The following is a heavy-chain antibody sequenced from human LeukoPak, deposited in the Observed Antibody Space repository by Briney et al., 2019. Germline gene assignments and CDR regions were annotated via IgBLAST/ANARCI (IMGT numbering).Heavy chain of an antibody. J-gene: IGHJ4*02. Sequence: PGGSLRLSCAASGFTFSSYWMSWVRQAPGKGLEWVANIKQDGSEKYYVDSVRGRFTISRDNAKNSLYLQMNSLRAEDTAVYYCARYYDFWTPDYWGQGTLVTVSS. CDR1: GFTFSSYW. D-gene: IGHD3-3*01. CDR3: ARYYDFWTPDY. CDR2: IKQDGSEK. V-gene: IGHV3-7*01.